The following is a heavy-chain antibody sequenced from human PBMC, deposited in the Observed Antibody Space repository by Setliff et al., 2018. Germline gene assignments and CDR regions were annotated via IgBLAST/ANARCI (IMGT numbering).Heavy chain of an antibody. CDR2: INYSGRN. Sequence: SETLSLTCTVSGGSFSTSSDYWGWIRQPPGKGLEWIGSINYSGRNYYNPSLKSRVTIFADTSKNQFSLLLNSVTAADTALYYCARQKYWSGYYGEGYYYYMDVWGKGTTVTVS. D-gene: IGHD3-3*01. V-gene: IGHV4-39*01. CDR1: GGSFSTSSDY. CDR3: ARQKYWSGYYGEGYYYYMDV. J-gene: IGHJ6*03.